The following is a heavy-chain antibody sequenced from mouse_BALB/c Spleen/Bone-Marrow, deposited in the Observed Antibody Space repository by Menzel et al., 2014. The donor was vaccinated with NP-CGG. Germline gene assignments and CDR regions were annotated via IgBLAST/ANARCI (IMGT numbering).Heavy chain of an antibody. D-gene: IGHD2-2*01. CDR3: ARDSIRWLRYYAMDH. CDR1: GFTFSDYY. J-gene: IGHJ4*01. Sequence: DVQLVESGGGLVKPGRSLQLSCAASGFTFSDYYLYWVRQTPEKRLEWVATISDGVSYTYYPDSVKVRFSISRDNAKNNLYLQMSSLKSEDTAMYYCARDSIRWLRYYAMDHRGQGTPGTGAS. V-gene: IGHV5-4*02. CDR2: ISDGVSYT.